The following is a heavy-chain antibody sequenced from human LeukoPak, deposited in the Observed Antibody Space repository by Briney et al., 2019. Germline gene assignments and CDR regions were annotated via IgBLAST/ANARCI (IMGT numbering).Heavy chain of an antibody. J-gene: IGHJ6*04. CDR1: GFTFSSFW. CDR3: TRSRGSGMDV. V-gene: IGHV3-7*03. Sequence: PGGSLRLSCAASGFTFSSFWMSWVRQAPGKGLEWVANIKQDGSEKYYMDSVKGRFTISRDNAKNSLYLQMNSLRAEDTAVYYCTRSRGSGMDVWGKGTTVTVSS. CDR2: IKQDGSEK. D-gene: IGHD3-10*01.